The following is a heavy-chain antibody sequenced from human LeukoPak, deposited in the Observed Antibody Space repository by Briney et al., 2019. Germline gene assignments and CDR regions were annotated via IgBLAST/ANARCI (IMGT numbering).Heavy chain of an antibody. CDR3: ARCGSGSYALNWFDP. J-gene: IGHJ5*02. V-gene: IGHV4-30-4*07. CDR2: IYYSGST. CDR1: GGSISSGGYS. Sequence: SHTLSLTCAVSGGSISSGGYSWSWIRQPPGRGLEWIGYIYYSGSTYYNPSLKSRVTISVDTSKNQFSLNLSSVTAADTAMYYCARCGSGSYALNWFDPWGQGTLVTVSS. D-gene: IGHD3-10*01.